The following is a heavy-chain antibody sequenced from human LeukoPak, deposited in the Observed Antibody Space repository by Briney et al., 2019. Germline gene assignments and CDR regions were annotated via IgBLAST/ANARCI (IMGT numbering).Heavy chain of an antibody. D-gene: IGHD2/OR15-2a*01. CDR1: GGSISNWY. J-gene: IGHJ4*02. CDR2: IYTSGST. V-gene: IGHV4-4*07. Sequence: LETLSLTCTVSGGSISNWYWSWFRQPAGKGLEWIGRIYTSGSTNYNPSLKSRVTMSVDTSKNQFSLTLNSVTSADTAVYFCARESMGDFDYWGQGTLVTVPS. CDR3: ARESMGDFDY.